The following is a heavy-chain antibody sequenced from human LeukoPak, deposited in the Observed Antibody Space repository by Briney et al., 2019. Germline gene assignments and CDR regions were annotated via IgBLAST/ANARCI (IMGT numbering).Heavy chain of an antibody. V-gene: IGHV3-23*01. D-gene: IGHD6-19*01. Sequence: GGSLRLSCAASGFTLSSYVMSWVRQAPGKGLEWVSGISGRGGSTNYADSVKGRFTISRDNSKNTLYLQMNRLRVEDTAVYYCAKDSGSGWYQYGMDVWGQGTTVTVSS. CDR3: AKDSGSGWYQYGMDV. CDR1: GFTLSSYV. J-gene: IGHJ6*02. CDR2: ISGRGGST.